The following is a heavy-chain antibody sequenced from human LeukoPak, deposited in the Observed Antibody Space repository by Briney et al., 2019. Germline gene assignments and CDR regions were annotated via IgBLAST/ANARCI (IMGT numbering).Heavy chain of an antibody. V-gene: IGHV3-48*03. D-gene: IGHD3-3*01. CDR2: ISSSGDTI. Sequence: PGGSLRLSCAASEFTFSSYEMNWVRQAPGKGLEWVSYISSSGDTIYYADSVKGRFTISRDNAKNSLCLQMKSLRAEDTAVYYCARVPGSIRIPIFRWGQGTLVTASS. CDR3: ARVPGSIRIPIFR. CDR1: EFTFSSYE. J-gene: IGHJ4*02.